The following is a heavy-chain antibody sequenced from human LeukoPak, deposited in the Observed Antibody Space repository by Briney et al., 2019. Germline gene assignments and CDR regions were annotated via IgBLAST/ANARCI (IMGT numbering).Heavy chain of an antibody. CDR3: VRVRKRYYYDSSGPDFDY. J-gene: IGHJ4*02. Sequence: SETLSLTCTVSGGSISSYYWSWIRQPPGKGLEWIGYIYYSGSTNYNPSLKSRVTISVDTSKNQFSLKLSSVTAADTAVYYCVRVRKRYYYDSSGPDFDYWGQGTLVTVSS. CDR2: IYYSGST. V-gene: IGHV4-59*01. D-gene: IGHD3-22*01. CDR1: GGSISSYY.